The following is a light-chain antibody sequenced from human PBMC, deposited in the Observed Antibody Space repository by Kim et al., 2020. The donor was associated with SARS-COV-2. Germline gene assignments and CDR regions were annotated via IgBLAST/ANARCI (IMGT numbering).Light chain of an antibody. Sequence: LGQTVRLTCQGDSLRNYYATWYQQRPGQSPVLVLFGKYNRPSGIPDRFSGSGSGNTASLTITGAQAEDEADYYCNSRDSSGDHVVFGGGTKLTVL. CDR3: NSRDSSGDHVV. V-gene: IGLV3-19*01. CDR1: SLRNYY. CDR2: GKY. J-gene: IGLJ3*02.